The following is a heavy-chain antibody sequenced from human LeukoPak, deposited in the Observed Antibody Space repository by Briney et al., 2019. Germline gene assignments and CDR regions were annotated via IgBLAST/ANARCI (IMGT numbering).Heavy chain of an antibody. CDR2: IIPIFGTA. D-gene: IGHD3-22*01. J-gene: IGHJ6*03. Sequence: ASVKVSCKASGGTFISYAISWVRQAPGQGLEWMGGIIPIFGTANYAQKFQGRVTITADESTSTAYMELSGLRSEDTAVYYCARAGNYYDSSGSYCMDVWGKGTTVTISS. CDR1: GGTFISYA. V-gene: IGHV1-69*13. CDR3: ARAGNYYDSSGSYCMDV.